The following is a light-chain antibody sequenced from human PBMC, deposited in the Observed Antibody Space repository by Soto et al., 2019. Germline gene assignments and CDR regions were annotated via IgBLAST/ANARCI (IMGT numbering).Light chain of an antibody. J-gene: IGKJ1*01. V-gene: IGKV1-13*02. CDR1: QGISSA. CDR2: DAS. CDR3: QQFNSYPWT. Sequence: AIQLTQSPSSLSASVGDSVTITCRASQGISSALAWYQQKPGKAPKLLIYDASSLESGVPSRFSGSGSGTDFTLTISSLQTEDFATYYCQQFNSYPWTFGQGTKGEIK.